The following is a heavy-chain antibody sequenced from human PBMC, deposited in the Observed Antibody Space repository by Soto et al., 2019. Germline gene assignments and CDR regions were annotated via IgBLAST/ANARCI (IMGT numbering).Heavy chain of an antibody. CDR1: GGSISSSNW. Sequence: TLSLTCAVSGGSISSSNWWSWVRQPPGKGLEGIGEIYHSGSTNYNPSLKSRVTISVDKSKNQFSLKLSSVTAADTAVYYCARELRYYDSSGYWFDPWGQGTLVTVSS. CDR3: ARELRYYDSSGYWFDP. CDR2: IYHSGST. D-gene: IGHD3-22*01. J-gene: IGHJ5*02. V-gene: IGHV4-4*02.